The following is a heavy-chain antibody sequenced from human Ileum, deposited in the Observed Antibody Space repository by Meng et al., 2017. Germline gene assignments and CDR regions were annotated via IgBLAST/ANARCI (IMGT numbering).Heavy chain of an antibody. Sequence: QVRLRESGRGLVRPPGTLSLPVAVSGRSISSSDWWSWVGQPPGKGLEWIAEMNLGGGPPYHPSLKSRVTMSVDKSNDHLSLQLTSVTAADTAVYYCAHIFDSWGQGTLVTVSS. CDR1: GRSISSSDW. V-gene: IGHV4-4*03. J-gene: IGHJ4*02. CDR3: AHIFDS. CDR2: MNLGGGP.